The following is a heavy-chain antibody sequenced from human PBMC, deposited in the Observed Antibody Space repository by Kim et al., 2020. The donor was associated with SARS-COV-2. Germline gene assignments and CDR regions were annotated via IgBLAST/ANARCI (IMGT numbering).Heavy chain of an antibody. CDR3: ARVWQDYSNFDY. Sequence: GGSLRLSCAASGFTFSNYHMNWVRQAPGKGLEWLSYITASGTTLLYADSVKGRFTISRDNAKNSLFLQMHSLTDEDTAVYYCARVWQDYSNFDYWGQGALVTVSS. D-gene: IGHD4-4*01. CDR2: ITASGTTL. V-gene: IGHV3-48*02. CDR1: GFTFSNYH. J-gene: IGHJ4*02.